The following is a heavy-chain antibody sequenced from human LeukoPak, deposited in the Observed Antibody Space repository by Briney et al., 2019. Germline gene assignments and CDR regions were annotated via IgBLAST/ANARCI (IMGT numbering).Heavy chain of an antibody. CDR1: GDTLSSDY. D-gene: IGHD4-17*01. CDR2: INNRGTT. V-gene: IGHV4-59*08. J-gene: IGHJ4*02. Sequence: AETLSHTCTVSGDTLSSDYWSWIRQPPGKGLEWIGFINNRGTTSYNRSLKSRVTISRDMSKNQFALKLSSVSAADTAVYYCARYRDGDRDISLDIWGQGTLVTVSS. CDR3: ARYRDGDRDISLDI.